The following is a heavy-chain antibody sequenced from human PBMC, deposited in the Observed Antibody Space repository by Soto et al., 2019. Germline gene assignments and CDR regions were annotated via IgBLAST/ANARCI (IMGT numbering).Heavy chain of an antibody. J-gene: IGHJ4*02. D-gene: IGHD6-19*01. Sequence: PSETLSLTCTVSGGSISSYYWSWIRQPPGKGLEWIGYIYYTGSTNYNPSLKSRVTISLDTSKNLFSLKLSSVTAADTAVYYCARESSSGWLDYWGQGTLVTVSS. CDR3: ARESSSGWLDY. CDR2: IYYTGST. V-gene: IGHV4-59*01. CDR1: GGSISSYY.